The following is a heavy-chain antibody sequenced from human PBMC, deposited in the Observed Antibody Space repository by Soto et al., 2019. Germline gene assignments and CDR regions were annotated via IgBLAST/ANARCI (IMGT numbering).Heavy chain of an antibody. CDR2: IDPSDSYT. Sequence: PGESLRLSCKGSGYSCTSYWISWVRQMPGKGLEWMGRIDPSDSYTNYSPSFQGHVTISADKSISTAYLQWSSLKASDTAMYYCARVIAAPRRYGMDVWGQGTTVTVSS. CDR1: GYSCTSYW. J-gene: IGHJ6*02. CDR3: ARVIAAPRRYGMDV. V-gene: IGHV5-10-1*01. D-gene: IGHD6-13*01.